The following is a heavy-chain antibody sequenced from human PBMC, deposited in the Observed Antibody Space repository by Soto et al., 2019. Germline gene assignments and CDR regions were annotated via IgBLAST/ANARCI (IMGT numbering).Heavy chain of an antibody. V-gene: IGHV4-59*08. CDR1: GGSISSYY. CDR2: IYYSGST. J-gene: IGHJ4*02. CDR3: ASLGYCTNGVCSSFDY. Sequence: SETLSLTCTVSGGSISSYYWSWIRQPPGKGLEWIGYIYYSGSTNYNPSLKSRVTISVDTSKNQFSLKLSSVTAADTAVYYCASLGYCTNGVCSSFDYWGQGTLVTVSS. D-gene: IGHD2-8*01.